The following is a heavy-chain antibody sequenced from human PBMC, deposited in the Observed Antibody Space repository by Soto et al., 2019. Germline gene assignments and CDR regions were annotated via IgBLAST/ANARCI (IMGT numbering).Heavy chain of an antibody. CDR1: GFTFSSYG. J-gene: IGHJ4*02. D-gene: IGHD2-15*01. V-gene: IGHV3-30*18. CDR2: ISYDGSNE. Sequence: QVQLVESGGGVVQPGRSLRLSCAASGFTFSSYGIHWVRQAPGKGLEWVGVISYDGSNEYYADSVKGRFTISRDNSNNTLYLRMNSLRGEDTAVYYCANGQHKVVAAANTLFPFDYWGQGTLVTVSS. CDR3: ANGQHKVVAAANTLFPFDY.